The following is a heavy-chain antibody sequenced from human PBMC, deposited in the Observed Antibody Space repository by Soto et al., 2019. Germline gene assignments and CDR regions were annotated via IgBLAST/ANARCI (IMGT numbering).Heavy chain of an antibody. CDR1: GGSISSGGYY. D-gene: IGHD6-13*01. Sequence: SETLSLTCTVSGGSISSGGYYWSWIRQHPGKGLEWIGYIYYSGSTYYNPSLKSRVTISVDTSKNQFSLKLSSVTAADTAVYYCARDKRIEAAGFETSPGAAPWGKGTPVPVSP. V-gene: IGHV4-31*03. J-gene: IGHJ5*02. CDR2: IYYSGST. CDR3: ARDKRIEAAGFETSPGAAP.